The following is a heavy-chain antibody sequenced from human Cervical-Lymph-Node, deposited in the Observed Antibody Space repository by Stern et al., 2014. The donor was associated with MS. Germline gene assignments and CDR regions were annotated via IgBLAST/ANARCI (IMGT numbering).Heavy chain of an antibody. CDR1: GGTFSKVP. D-gene: IGHD6-13*01. J-gene: IGHJ5*02. CDR3: ALSSETSDRWYSLGYDL. V-gene: IGHV1-69*01. Sequence: VQLLESGAEVTKPGSSVKVSCKASGGTFSKVPSSWVRQAPGQGIEWMGGIFPVFGTPTYAQEFRGRVTITADVSTSTVYMELSSLRSDDTAVYYCALSSETSDRWYSLGYDLWGQGTLVTVSS. CDR2: IFPVFGTP.